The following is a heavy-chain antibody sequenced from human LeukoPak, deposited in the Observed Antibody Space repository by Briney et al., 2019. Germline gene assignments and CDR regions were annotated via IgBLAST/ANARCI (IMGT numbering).Heavy chain of an antibody. J-gene: IGHJ6*02. CDR1: GGSISSNY. CDR3: ARQNYDEVNYYYYGLGV. Sequence: SETLSLTCTVSGGSISSNYWSWIRQSPGKGLEWIGYIYYRGSTDYNPSLKSRVTISVDTSKNQFSLKLSSVTAADTAVYYCARQNYDEVNYYYYGLGVWGQGTTVTVSS. CDR2: IYYRGST. D-gene: IGHD3-3*01. V-gene: IGHV4-59*08.